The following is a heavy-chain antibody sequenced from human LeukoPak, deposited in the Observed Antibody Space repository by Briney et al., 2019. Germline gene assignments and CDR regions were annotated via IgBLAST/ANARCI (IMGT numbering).Heavy chain of an antibody. J-gene: IGHJ4*02. D-gene: IGHD3-22*01. CDR2: IYPGDSDT. Sequence: KPGEPLKISCKGSGYSFTSYRIGWVRQMPGKGLEWMGIIYPGDSDTKYSPSFQGQVTISADKSISTAYLQWSSLKASDTAMYYCARRYYYDSSGYFDYWGQGTLVTVSS. CDR3: ARRYYYDSSGYFDY. CDR1: GYSFTSYR. V-gene: IGHV5-51*01.